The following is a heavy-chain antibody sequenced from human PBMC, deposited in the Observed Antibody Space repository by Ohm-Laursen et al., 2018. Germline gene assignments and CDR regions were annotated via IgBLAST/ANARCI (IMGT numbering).Heavy chain of an antibody. CDR2: IRGSGGST. D-gene: IGHD2-2*01. Sequence: SLRLSCAASGFTFSSYAMSWVRQAPGKGLEWVSAIRGSGGSTYYADSVKGRFTISRDNSKNTLYLQMNSLRAEDTAVYYCAKDKVIVVPTPSYYFDYWGQGTLVTVSS. V-gene: IGHV3-23*01. J-gene: IGHJ4*02. CDR1: GFTFSSYA. CDR3: AKDKVIVVPTPSYYFDY.